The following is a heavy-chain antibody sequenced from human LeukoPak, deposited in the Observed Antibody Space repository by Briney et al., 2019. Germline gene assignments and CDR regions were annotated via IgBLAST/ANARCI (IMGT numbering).Heavy chain of an antibody. CDR2: ISAYNGNT. D-gene: IGHD6-19*01. J-gene: IGHJ5*02. V-gene: IGHV1-18*01. Sequence: ASVKVSRKASGYTFTSYGISWVRRAPGQGLEWMGWISAYNGNTNYAQKLQGRVTMTTDTSTSTAYMELRSLRSDDTAVYYCARRKPGIAVGIDWFDPWGQGTLVTVSS. CDR1: GYTFTSYG. CDR3: ARRKPGIAVGIDWFDP.